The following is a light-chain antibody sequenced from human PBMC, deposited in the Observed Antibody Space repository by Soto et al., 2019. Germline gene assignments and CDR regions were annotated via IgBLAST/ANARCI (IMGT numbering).Light chain of an antibody. CDR3: SSYAGSTYV. CDR1: SSDVGGYNY. Sequence: QSVLTQPPSASGSPGQSVTISCTGTSSDVGGYNYVSWYQQHPGKAPKLMIYEVSKRPSGFPDRFYGSKSGNTASLTVSGLQAEDEADYYCSSYAGSTYVFGTGTKVTVL. V-gene: IGLV2-8*01. CDR2: EVS. J-gene: IGLJ1*01.